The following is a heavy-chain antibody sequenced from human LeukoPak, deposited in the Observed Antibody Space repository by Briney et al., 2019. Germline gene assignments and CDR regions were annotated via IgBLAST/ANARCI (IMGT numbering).Heavy chain of an antibody. CDR1: GGSISSTDYY. CDR3: ARHATSYYDFWSGFPWFDP. V-gene: IGHV4-39*07. J-gene: IGHJ5*02. CDR2: IYYSGST. Sequence: PSETLSLTCTVSGGSISSTDYYWGWIRQSPGKGLEWLGSIYYSGSTFDNPSLKSRVTMSIDTSKSQFSLKLSSVTAADTAVYYCARHATSYYDFWSGFPWFDPWGQGTLVTVSS. D-gene: IGHD3-3*01.